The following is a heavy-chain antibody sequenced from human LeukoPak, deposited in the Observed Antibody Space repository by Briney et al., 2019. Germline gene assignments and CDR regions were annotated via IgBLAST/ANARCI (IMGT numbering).Heavy chain of an antibody. Sequence: SETLSLTCAVYGGSFSGYYWSWIRQPPGKGLEWIGEINHSGSTNYNPSLKSRVTISVDTSKNQFSLKLSSVTAADTAVYYCARGHTDYYDSSGYPNDRDHWGQGTLVTVSS. J-gene: IGHJ4*02. CDR3: ARGHTDYYDSSGYPNDRDH. D-gene: IGHD3-22*01. V-gene: IGHV4-34*01. CDR1: GGSFSGYY. CDR2: INHSGST.